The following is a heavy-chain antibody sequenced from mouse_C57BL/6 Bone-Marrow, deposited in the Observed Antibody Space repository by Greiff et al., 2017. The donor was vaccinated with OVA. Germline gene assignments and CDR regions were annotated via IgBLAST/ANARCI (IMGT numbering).Heavy chain of an antibody. CDR2: IDPETGGT. CDR1: GYTFTDYE. D-gene: IGHD4-1*01. V-gene: IGHV1-15*01. J-gene: IGHJ1*03. Sequence: VKLQESGAELVRPGASVTLSCKASGYTFTDYEMHWVKQTPVHGLEWIGAIDPETGGTAYNQKFKGKAILTADKSSSTAYMELRSLTSEDSAVYYCTRPNWDNGYWYFDVWGTGTTVTVSS. CDR3: TRPNWDNGYWYFDV.